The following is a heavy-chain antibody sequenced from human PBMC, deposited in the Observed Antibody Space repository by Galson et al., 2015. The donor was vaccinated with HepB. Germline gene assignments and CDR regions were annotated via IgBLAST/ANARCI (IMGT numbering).Heavy chain of an antibody. CDR3: ARDATVVTPSYYMDV. Sequence: SLRLSCAASGFTFSSYGMHWVRQAPGKGLEWVAVIWYDGSNKYYADSVKGRFTISRDNSKNTLYLQMNSLRAEDTAVYYCARDATVVTPSYYMDVWGKGTTVTVSS. J-gene: IGHJ6*03. V-gene: IGHV3-33*01. CDR2: IWYDGSNK. CDR1: GFTFSSYG. D-gene: IGHD4-23*01.